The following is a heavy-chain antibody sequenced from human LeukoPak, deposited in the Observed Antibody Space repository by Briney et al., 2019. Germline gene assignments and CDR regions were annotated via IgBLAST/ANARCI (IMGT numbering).Heavy chain of an antibody. D-gene: IGHD3-10*01. CDR3: ARDQISLVRGVYDY. CDR1: GYTFSSYG. V-gene: IGHV1-18*04. Sequence: ASVTVSFTASGYTFSSYGISWVRQAPGQGLEWMGWISGYIGNTNYAQKLQGRVTMTTDTSTSTAYMELRSLRSDDTAVYYCARDQISLVRGVYDYWGQGTLVTVSS. CDR2: ISGYIGNT. J-gene: IGHJ4*02.